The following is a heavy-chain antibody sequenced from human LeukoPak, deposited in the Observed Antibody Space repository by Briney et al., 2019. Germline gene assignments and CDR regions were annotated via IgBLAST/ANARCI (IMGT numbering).Heavy chain of an antibody. CDR2: ISPGGDTI. V-gene: IGHV3-23*01. D-gene: IGHD4-23*01. J-gene: IGHJ4*02. CDR3: ARRTTVVGPAPFDH. Sequence: GGSLRLSCAASGFSFSIYAMSWVRQAPGKGLEWVSAISPGGDTIYYLDPVKGRFTISRDNSKNTLYLQMNSLRAEDTAVYYCARRTTVVGPAPFDHWGQGTLVTVSS. CDR1: GFSFSIYA.